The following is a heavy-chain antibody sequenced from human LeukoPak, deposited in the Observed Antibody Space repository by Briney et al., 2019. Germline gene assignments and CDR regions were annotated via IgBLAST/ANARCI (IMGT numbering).Heavy chain of an antibody. D-gene: IGHD1-7*01. J-gene: IGHJ6*02. CDR1: GGTFSSYA. V-gene: IGHV1-69*04. Sequence: SVNVSCKASGGTFSSYAISWVRQAPGQGLEWIGRIIPIIGIANYAQKFQGRVTITADKSTSTAYMELSSLRSEDTAVYYCARGAELELRYGMDVWGQGTTVTVSS. CDR2: IIPIIGIA. CDR3: ARGAELELRYGMDV.